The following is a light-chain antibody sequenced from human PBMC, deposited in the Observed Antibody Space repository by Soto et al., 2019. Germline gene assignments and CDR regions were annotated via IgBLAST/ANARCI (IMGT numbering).Light chain of an antibody. J-gene: IGKJ1*01. V-gene: IGKV3-15*01. Sequence: EIVVTQSPATLSVSPGERVTLSCRASQSVSSSLAWYQQRPGQAPRLLIYDTSTRAAGIAARFSGSVSGTEFSLTISSLQSEDLAFYYCQQYVHWPPGTFGQGTKVDI. CDR3: QQYVHWPPGT. CDR2: DTS. CDR1: QSVSSS.